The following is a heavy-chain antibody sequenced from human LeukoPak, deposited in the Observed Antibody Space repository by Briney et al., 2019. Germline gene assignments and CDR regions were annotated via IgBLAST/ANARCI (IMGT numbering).Heavy chain of an antibody. D-gene: IGHD3-10*01. V-gene: IGHV3-9*03. CDR1: GFTVSSNS. CDR3: AKEGLSGLGFDY. Sequence: PGGSLRLSCTVSGFTVSSNSMSWVRQAPGKGLEWVSGISWNSGSIGYADSVKGRFTISRDNAKNSLYLQMNSLRAEDMALYYCAKEGLSGLGFDYWGQGTLVTVSS. J-gene: IGHJ4*02. CDR2: ISWNSGSI.